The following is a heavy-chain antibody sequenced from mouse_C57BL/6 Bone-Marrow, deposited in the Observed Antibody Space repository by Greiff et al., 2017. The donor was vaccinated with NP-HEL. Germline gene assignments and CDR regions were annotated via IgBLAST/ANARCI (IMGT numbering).Heavy chain of an antibody. CDR2: IDPEDGET. V-gene: IGHV14-2*01. D-gene: IGHD2-14*01. CDR3: TRAEERYMDY. CDR1: GFNIKDYY. J-gene: IGHJ4*01. Sequence: VQLQQSGAELVKPGASVKLSCTASGFNIKDYYMHWVKQRTEQGLEWIGRIDPEDGETKYAPKFKGKATITADTSSNTAYLQLSSLTTEDAADYSCTRAEERYMDYWGKGTTVTVSS.